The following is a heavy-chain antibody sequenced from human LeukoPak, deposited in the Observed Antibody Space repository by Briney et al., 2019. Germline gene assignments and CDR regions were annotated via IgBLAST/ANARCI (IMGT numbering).Heavy chain of an antibody. Sequence: PSETLSLTCTVSGGSVSSSSYYWGWIHQPPGKGLEWIGSMYYSGSTYYNPSLESRVTISVDTSKNQFSLKLSSVTAADTAVPYCARRSIAAHTFDYWGQGTLVTVSS. D-gene: IGHD6-6*01. J-gene: IGHJ4*02. CDR2: MYYSGST. V-gene: IGHV4-39*01. CDR1: GGSVSSSSYY. CDR3: ARRSIAAHTFDY.